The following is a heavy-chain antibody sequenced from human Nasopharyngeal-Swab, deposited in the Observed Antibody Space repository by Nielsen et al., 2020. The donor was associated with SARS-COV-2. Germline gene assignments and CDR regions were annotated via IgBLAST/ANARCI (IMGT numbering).Heavy chain of an antibody. CDR2: INAGNGDT. CDR3: ARADCSGGGCYFFWFDP. Sequence: ASVKVSCKTSGYTFTNYAINWVRQAPGQGLEWMGWINAGNGDTKYSQTFQGRVTITRDTSTSTVYMELSSLRSEDTAVYYCARADCSGGGCYFFWFDPWGQGTPVTVSS. V-gene: IGHV1-3*01. CDR1: GYTFTNYA. J-gene: IGHJ5*02. D-gene: IGHD2-15*01.